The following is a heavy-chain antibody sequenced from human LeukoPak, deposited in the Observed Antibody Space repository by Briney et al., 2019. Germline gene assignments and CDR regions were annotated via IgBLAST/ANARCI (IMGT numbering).Heavy chain of an antibody. CDR1: GFTFSGYW. Sequence: GGSLRLSSAASGFTFSGYWMHWVRKAPGKGMVWVSRIKSDGSSTTYADSVKGRFTVSRDNAKNTLYLQMNSLRAEDTAVYYCVKSDWFDPWGQGTLVTVSS. CDR2: IKSDGSST. V-gene: IGHV3-74*03. CDR3: VKSDWFDP. J-gene: IGHJ5*02.